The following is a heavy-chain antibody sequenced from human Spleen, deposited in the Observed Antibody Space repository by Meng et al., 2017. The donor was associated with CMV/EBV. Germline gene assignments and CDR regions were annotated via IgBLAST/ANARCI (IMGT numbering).Heavy chain of an antibody. CDR3: ARSPLRFLEWLPSQGRGYFDY. CDR1: GGSIRSSSYY. V-gene: IGHV4-39*07. J-gene: IGHJ4*02. Sequence: SETLSLTCTVSGGSIRSSSYYWGWIRQPPGKGLEWIGSIYYSGSTYYNPSLKSRVTISVDTSKNQFSLKLSSVTAADTAVYYCARSPLRFLEWLPSQGRGYFDYWGQGTLVTVSS. CDR2: IYYSGST. D-gene: IGHD3-3*01.